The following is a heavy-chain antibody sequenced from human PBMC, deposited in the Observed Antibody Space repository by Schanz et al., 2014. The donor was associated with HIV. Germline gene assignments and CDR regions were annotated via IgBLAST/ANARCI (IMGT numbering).Heavy chain of an antibody. Sequence: QVQLVQSGAEVKKPGSSVKVSCKASGGTFSIYAISWVRQAPGQGLEWMGGIIHIFGTTNYAPKFQGRVTINVDESTSTAYMELSSLRSDDTAVYYCARERRDFSFWSGFYRGGYYFDYWGQGALVTVSS. CDR1: GGTFSIYA. CDR3: ARERRDFSFWSGFYRGGYYFDY. D-gene: IGHD3-3*01. V-gene: IGHV1-69*01. CDR2: IIHIFGTT. J-gene: IGHJ4*02.